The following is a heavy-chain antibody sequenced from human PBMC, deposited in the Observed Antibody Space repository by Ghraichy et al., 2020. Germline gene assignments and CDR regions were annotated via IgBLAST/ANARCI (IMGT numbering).Heavy chain of an antibody. CDR1: GFTFSSYG. D-gene: IGHD5-12*01. J-gene: IGHJ4*02. CDR2: IWYDGSNK. V-gene: IGHV3-33*01. CDR3: ARDRDSGWPNFDY. Sequence: GGSLRLSCAASGFTFSSYGMHWVRQAPGKGLEWVAVIWYDGSNKYYADSVKGRFTISRDNSKNTLYLQMNSLRAEDTAVYYCARDRDSGWPNFDYWGQGTLVTVSS.